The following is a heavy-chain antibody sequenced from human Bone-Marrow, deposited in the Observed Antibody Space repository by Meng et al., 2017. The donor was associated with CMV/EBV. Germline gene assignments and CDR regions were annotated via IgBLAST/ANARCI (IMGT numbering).Heavy chain of an antibody. CDR2: IYYSGST. V-gene: IGHV4-39*07. J-gene: IGHJ6*02. CDR1: GGSISSSSYY. D-gene: IGHD3-10*01. Sequence: SETLSLTCTVSGGSISSSSYYWGWIRQPPGKGLEWIGSIYYSGSTYYNPSLKSRVTISVDTSKNQFSLKLSSVTAADTAVYYCARVEFLGRSTQKSRPTSLDVWGQGTTVTVSS. CDR3: ARVEFLGRSTQKSRPTSLDV.